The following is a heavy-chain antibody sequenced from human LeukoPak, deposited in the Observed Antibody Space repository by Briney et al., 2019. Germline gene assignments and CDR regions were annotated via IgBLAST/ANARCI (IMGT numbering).Heavy chain of an antibody. Sequence: SETLSLTCAVYGGSFSGYYWSWIRQPPGKGLEWIGEINHSGSTNYNPSLKSRVTISVDTSKNQFSLKLSSVTAADTAVYYCAREQYYDSSGYYSDTYNWFDPWGQGTLVTVSS. CDR1: GGSFSGYY. J-gene: IGHJ5*02. D-gene: IGHD3-22*01. CDR3: AREQYYDSSGYYSDTYNWFDP. CDR2: INHSGST. V-gene: IGHV4-34*01.